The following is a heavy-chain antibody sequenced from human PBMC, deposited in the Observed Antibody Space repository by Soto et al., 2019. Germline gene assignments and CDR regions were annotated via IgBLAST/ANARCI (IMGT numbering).Heavy chain of an antibody. J-gene: IGHJ5*02. D-gene: IGHD2-21*02. CDR2: ITNGGTT. Sequence: PGGSLRLSCAASGFTFSSYAMSWVRQAPGKGLEWVSAITNGGTTYSADSVKGRFTISRDNSKSTVYLDMNSLRAEDTAVYYCAKAAPYCGGDCYSEAWGQGTLVTVSS. CDR3: AKAAPYCGGDCYSEA. V-gene: IGHV3-23*01. CDR1: GFTFSSYA.